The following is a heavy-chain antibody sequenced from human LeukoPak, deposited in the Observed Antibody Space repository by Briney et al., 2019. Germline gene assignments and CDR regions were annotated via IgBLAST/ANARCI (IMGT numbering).Heavy chain of an antibody. D-gene: IGHD1-7*01. V-gene: IGHV3-33*06. J-gene: IGHJ4*02. Sequence: GGSLRLSCAASGFTFSSYGMHWVRQAPGKGLEWVAVIWYDGSNKYYADSVKGRFTISRDNSKNTLYLQMNSLRAEDTAVYYCAKSGITGTPSGYSGQGTLVTVSS. CDR1: GFTFSSYG. CDR3: AKSGITGTPSGY. CDR2: IWYDGSNK.